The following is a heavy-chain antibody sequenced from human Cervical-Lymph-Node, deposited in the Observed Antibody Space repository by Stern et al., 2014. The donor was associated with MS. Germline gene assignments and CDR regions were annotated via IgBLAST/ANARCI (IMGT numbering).Heavy chain of an antibody. CDR3: ARDPVCSSPSCYWFDP. J-gene: IGHJ5*02. D-gene: IGHD2-2*01. CDR1: GYTFTDYY. V-gene: IGHV1-2*02. CDR2: FNPENGGT. Sequence: QVQLVQSGAEVKKPGASVKVSCKASGYTFTDYYVHWVRQAPGKGLEWMGWFNPENGGTRYAQNFQGRVTMTRDTSTHTAYMELNRLRSDDTAVYYCARDPVCSSPSCYWFDPWGQGTLVTVSS.